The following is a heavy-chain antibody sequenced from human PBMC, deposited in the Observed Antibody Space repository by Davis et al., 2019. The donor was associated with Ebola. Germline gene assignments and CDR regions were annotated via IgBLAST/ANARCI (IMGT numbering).Heavy chain of an antibody. CDR3: ARGSGLFDY. CDR1: GSSFSNHN. V-gene: IGHV3-69-1*02. Sequence: PGGSLRLSCAASGSSFSNHNMNWVRQAPGKGLEWVAFINGTGTTHYADSVRGRFTISRDNAKNSLYLQMNSLRDEDTAVFYCARGSGLFDYWGRGTLVTVSS. CDR2: INGTGTT. D-gene: IGHD3-10*01. J-gene: IGHJ4*02.